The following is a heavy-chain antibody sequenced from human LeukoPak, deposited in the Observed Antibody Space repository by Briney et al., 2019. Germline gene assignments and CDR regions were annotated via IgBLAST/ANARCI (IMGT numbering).Heavy chain of an antibody. CDR1: GFTFDDYA. D-gene: IGHD2-21*02. V-gene: IGHV3-9*01. J-gene: IGHJ5*02. CDR2: ISWNSGSI. CDR3: TRAHIVVVTASWFDP. Sequence: GGSLRLSCAASGFTFDDYAMHWVRQAPGKGLEWVSSISWNSGSIGYADSVNGRFTISRDNAKNSLYLQMNSLKTEDTAVYYCTRAHIVVVTASWFDPWGQGTLVTVSS.